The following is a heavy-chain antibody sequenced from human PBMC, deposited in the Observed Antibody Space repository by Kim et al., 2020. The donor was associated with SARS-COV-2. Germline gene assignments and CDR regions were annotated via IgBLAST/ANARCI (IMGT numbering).Heavy chain of an antibody. CDR1: GFTFSSYS. D-gene: IGHD2-2*01. CDR3: ARSRELDV. J-gene: IGHJ6*02. CDR2: INSDGRNT. Sequence: GGSLRLSCAASGFTFSSYSIHWVRQVPGKGLVWVSRINSDGRNTIYADSVKGRFTVFRDNAKNMLYLQMNSPRAEDTAVYYCARSRELDVWSQVTSVSVS. V-gene: IGHV3-74*01.